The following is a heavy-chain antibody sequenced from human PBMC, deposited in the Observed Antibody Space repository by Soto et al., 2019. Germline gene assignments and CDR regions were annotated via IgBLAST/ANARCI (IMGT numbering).Heavy chain of an antibody. D-gene: IGHD3-10*01. V-gene: IGHV4-30-4*01. CDR3: ARGPSGDKVDY. CDR2: IYNSANT. J-gene: IGHJ4*02. Sequence: QVQLQESGPGLVEPSQTLSLTCTVSGDSISNGYYTWSWIRQPPGKDLEWIGHIYNSANTYSNPSLKSRVTISADTSKNQFSLKLSSVTAADTAVYYCARGPSGDKVDYWGQGTLVTVSS. CDR1: GDSISNGYYT.